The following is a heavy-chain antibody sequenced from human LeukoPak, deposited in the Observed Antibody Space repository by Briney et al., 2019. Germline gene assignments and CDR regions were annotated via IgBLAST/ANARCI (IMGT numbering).Heavy chain of an antibody. CDR2: TNHSGST. CDR3: ARGRRIQLWLRAFDI. D-gene: IGHD5-18*01. V-gene: IGHV4-34*01. CDR1: GGSFSGYY. J-gene: IGHJ3*02. Sequence: PSETLSLTCAVYGGSFSGYYWSWIRQPPGKGLEWIGETNHSGSTNHNPSLKSRVTISVDTSKNQFSLKLSSVTAADTAVYYCARGRRIQLWLRAFDIWGQGTMVTVSS.